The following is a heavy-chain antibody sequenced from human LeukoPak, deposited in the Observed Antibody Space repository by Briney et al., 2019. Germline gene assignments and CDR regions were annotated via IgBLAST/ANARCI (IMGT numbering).Heavy chain of an antibody. J-gene: IGHJ6*03. CDR1: GFTFSSYS. V-gene: IGHV3-23*01. D-gene: IGHD3-22*01. CDR2: ISGSGGST. CDR3: AKDSSTMIVYMDV. Sequence: GGSLRLSCAASGFTFSSYSMNWVRQAPGKGLEWVSAISGSGGSTYYADSVKGRFTISRDNSKNTLYLQMNSLRAEDTAVYYCAKDSSTMIVYMDVWGKGTTVTVSS.